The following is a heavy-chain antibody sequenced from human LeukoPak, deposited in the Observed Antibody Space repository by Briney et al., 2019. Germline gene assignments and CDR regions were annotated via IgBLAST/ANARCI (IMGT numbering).Heavy chain of an antibody. J-gene: IGHJ4*02. CDR1: GFTFDDYA. D-gene: IGHD5-18*01. Sequence: PGGSLRLSCAASGFTFDDYAMHWVRQAPGKGLEWVSLISWDGGSTYYADSVKGRFTISRDNSKNSLYLQMNSLRAEDTALYYCAKVRLPWDTAMVLDFDYWGQGTLVTVSS. CDR2: ISWDGGST. CDR3: AKVRLPWDTAMVLDFDY. V-gene: IGHV3-43D*03.